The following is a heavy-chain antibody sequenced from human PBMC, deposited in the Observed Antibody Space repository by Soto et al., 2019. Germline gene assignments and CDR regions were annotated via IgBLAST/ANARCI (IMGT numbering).Heavy chain of an antibody. J-gene: IGHJ6*02. CDR2: ISGYNGNT. V-gene: IGHV1-18*01. CDR3: AREGPAPYYYYGMDV. CDR1: GYSFNTYG. Sequence: QVQLVQSRGEVKKPGASVKVSCKTSGYSFNTYGISWVRQAPGQGLEWMGWISGYNGNTNYAQKLKGRLTMTTDTSTSTAYMELRSLTSDDTAVYYCAREGPAPYYYYGMDVWGQGSTVTVSS.